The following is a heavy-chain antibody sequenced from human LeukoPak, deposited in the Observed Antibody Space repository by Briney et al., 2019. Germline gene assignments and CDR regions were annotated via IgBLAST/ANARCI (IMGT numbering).Heavy chain of an antibody. CDR1: GGTFSSYA. Sequence: SVKVSCKASGGTFSSYAISWVRQAPGQGLAWMGGIIPIFGTANYAQKFQGRVTITADESTSTAYMELSSLRSEDTAVYYCARDRVPMTTVTYYFDYWGQGTLVTVSS. CDR3: ARDRVPMTTVTYYFDY. D-gene: IGHD4-17*01. J-gene: IGHJ4*02. V-gene: IGHV1-69*01. CDR2: IIPIFGTA.